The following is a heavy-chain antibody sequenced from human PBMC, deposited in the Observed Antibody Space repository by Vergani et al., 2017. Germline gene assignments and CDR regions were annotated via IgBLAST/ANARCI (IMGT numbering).Heavy chain of an antibody. D-gene: IGHD2-21*02. CDR3: AGGLPGILWWGLLLEGNWFDP. CDR2: MNPSSGNT. Sequence: QVQLVQSGAEVKKPGASVKVSCKASGYTFTSYDINWVRQATGQGLEWMGWMNPSSGNTDYAQKFQGRVTMTRNTSISTAYMELSSLRSEDTAVYYCAGGLPGILWWGLLLEGNWFDPWGQGTLVTVSS. J-gene: IGHJ5*02. V-gene: IGHV1-8*01. CDR1: GYTFTSYD.